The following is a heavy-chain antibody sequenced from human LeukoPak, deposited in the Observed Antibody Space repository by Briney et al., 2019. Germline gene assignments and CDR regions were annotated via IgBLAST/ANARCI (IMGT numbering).Heavy chain of an antibody. CDR2: ISSSGSVK. Sequence: PGGSLRLSCAASEFIFSDYYISWIRQAPGKGLEWISHISSSGSVKYFADSVKGRFTISRDNAKNSLYLQMNSLRAEDTAVYYCARAHYGDYVDYWGQGTLVTVSS. CDR3: ARAHYGDYVDY. V-gene: IGHV3-11*01. J-gene: IGHJ4*02. D-gene: IGHD4-17*01. CDR1: EFIFSDYY.